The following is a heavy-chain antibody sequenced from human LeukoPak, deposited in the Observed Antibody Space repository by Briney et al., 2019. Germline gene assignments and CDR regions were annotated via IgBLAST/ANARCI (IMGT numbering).Heavy chain of an antibody. V-gene: IGHV4-30-2*01. CDR3: ARGSYCSGGSCHLDY. D-gene: IGHD2-15*01. Sequence: PSQTLSLTCAVSGGSISSGGYSWSWIRQPPGKGLEWIGYIYHSGSTYYNPSLKSRVTISVDRSKIQFSLKLSSVTAADTAVYYCARGSYCSGGSCHLDYWGQGTLVTVSS. CDR1: GGSISSGGYS. J-gene: IGHJ4*02. CDR2: IYHSGST.